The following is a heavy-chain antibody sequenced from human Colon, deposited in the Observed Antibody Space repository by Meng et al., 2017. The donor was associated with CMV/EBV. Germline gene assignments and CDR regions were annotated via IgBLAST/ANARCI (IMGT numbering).Heavy chain of an antibody. Sequence: SVKVSCKASGYTFTGYYMHWVRQAPGQGLEWMGGIIPILGIANYAQKFQGRVTITADKSTSTAYMELSSLRSEDTAVYYCARDLPYLTSIAAPNNWFDPWGQGTLVTVSS. CDR3: ARDLPYLTSIAAPNNWFDP. CDR1: GYTFTGYY. V-gene: IGHV1-69*10. D-gene: IGHD6-6*01. CDR2: IIPILGIA. J-gene: IGHJ5*02.